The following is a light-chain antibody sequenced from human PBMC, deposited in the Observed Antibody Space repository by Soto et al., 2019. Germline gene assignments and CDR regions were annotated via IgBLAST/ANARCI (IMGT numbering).Light chain of an antibody. CDR1: QSVLYSSNNKNY. CDR2: WAS. CDR3: QQYYRPWT. Sequence: DIVMTQSPDSLAVSLGERATINCKSSQSVLYSSNNKNYLAWYQQKPGQPPKLLIYWASTRESGVPDRFSGSGSETDFTLTISSLQAEDVAVYYCQQYYRPWTFGQGTKAEIK. V-gene: IGKV4-1*01. J-gene: IGKJ1*01.